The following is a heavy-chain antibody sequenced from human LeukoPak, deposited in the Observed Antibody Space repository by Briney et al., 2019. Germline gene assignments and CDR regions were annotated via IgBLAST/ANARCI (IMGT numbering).Heavy chain of an antibody. V-gene: IGHV3-21*01. D-gene: IGHD1-26*01. J-gene: IGHJ4*02. CDR2: ISSSSSYI. CDR3: VREAAATLFDY. CDR1: GFTFSSYS. Sequence: PGGSLRLSCAASGFTFSSYSMNWVRQAPGKGLEWVSSISSSSSYIYYADSVKSRFSISRDNTQNSLSLQMSSLKAEDTAVYYCVREAAATLFDYWGQGTLVTVSS.